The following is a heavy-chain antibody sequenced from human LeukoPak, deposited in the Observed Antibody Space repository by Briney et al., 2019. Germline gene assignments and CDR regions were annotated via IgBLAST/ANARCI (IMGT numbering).Heavy chain of an antibody. CDR1: GFTFSSYE. V-gene: IGHV3-48*03. CDR3: VTTTRGYSRNS. Sequence: PEGSLRLSCAASGFTFSSYEMNWVRQAPGKGLEWVSYISSSGSTIYYADSVKGRFTIARDNAKNSLFLQMDGLRVEDTAVYYCVTTTRGYSRNSWGQGTLVTVSS. J-gene: IGHJ4*02. CDR2: ISSSGSTI. D-gene: IGHD3-22*01.